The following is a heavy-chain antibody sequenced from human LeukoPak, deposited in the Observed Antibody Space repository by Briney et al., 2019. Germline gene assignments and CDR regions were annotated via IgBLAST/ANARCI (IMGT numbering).Heavy chain of an antibody. CDR1: GFTFSSYA. CDR3: ARGSGITMIVVVIHSPRNGMDV. J-gene: IGHJ6*02. V-gene: IGHV3-30-3*01. Sequence: GGSLRLSCAASGFTFSSYAMSWVRQAPGKGLEWVAVISYDGSNKYYADSVKGRFTISRDNSKNTLYLQMDSLRAEDTAVYYCARGSGITMIVVVIHSPRNGMDVWGQGTTVTVSS. D-gene: IGHD3-22*01. CDR2: ISYDGSNK.